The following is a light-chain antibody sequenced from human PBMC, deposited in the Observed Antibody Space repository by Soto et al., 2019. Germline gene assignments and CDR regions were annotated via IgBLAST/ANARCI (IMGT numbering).Light chain of an antibody. CDR1: HSVSSY. J-gene: IGKJ1*01. Sequence: TRWRATGSLSPVEGGTRSGRSSHSVSSYLAWYQQKPGQAPRLLIYDASNRATGIPDRFSGSGSGTDFTLTISRLAPEDFAVYYCQQYGSSGTFGQGTKVDIK. V-gene: IGKV3-20*01. CDR2: DAS. CDR3: QQYGSSGT.